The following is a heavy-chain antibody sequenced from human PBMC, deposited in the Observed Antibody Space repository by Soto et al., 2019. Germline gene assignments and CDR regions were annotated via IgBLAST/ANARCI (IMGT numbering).Heavy chain of an antibody. Sequence: QVQLVESGGGVVQPGRSLRLSCAASGFTFSSYAMHWVRQAPGKGLEVVAVISFGGDNKYYADSVKGRFTISRDNFKNTLYLEMNSLRVEETAVYYCARDQQMAYYYGSGPIDYYGKDVWCQEPTVTVSS. CDR2: ISFGGDNK. J-gene: IGHJ6*02. D-gene: IGHD3-10*01. CDR3: ARDQQMAYYYGSGPIDYYGKDV. CDR1: GFTFSSYA. V-gene: IGHV3-30-3*01.